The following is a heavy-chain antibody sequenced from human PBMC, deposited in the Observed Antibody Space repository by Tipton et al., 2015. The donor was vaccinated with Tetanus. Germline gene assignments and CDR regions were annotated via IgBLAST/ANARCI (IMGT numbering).Heavy chain of an antibody. D-gene: IGHD1-26*01. CDR1: GASISSGGYF. J-gene: IGHJ4*02. CDR2: INYSGST. V-gene: IGHV4-31*03. CDR3: ARDVGGHYYFDF. Sequence: LRLSCTVSGASISSGGYFWSWLRQHPGKGLEWIGYINYSGSTYFNPSLKSRVTISADMNENQFSLRRTSVTAADTAVYYCARDVGGHYYFDFWGQGSLVTVSS.